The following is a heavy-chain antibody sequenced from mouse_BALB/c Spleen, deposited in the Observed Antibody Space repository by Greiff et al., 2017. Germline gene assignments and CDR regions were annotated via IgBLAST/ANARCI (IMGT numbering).Heavy chain of an antibody. Sequence: VQLQQSGAELVRPGTSVKISCKASGYTFTNYWLGWVKQRPGHGLEWIGDIYPGGGYTNYNEKFKGKATLTADTSSSTAYMQLSSLTSEDSAVYFCAAYYGNYDYAMDYWGQGTSVTVSS. J-gene: IGHJ4*01. D-gene: IGHD2-10*01. V-gene: IGHV1-63*02. CDR1: GYTFTNYW. CDR2: IYPGGGYT. CDR3: AAYYGNYDYAMDY.